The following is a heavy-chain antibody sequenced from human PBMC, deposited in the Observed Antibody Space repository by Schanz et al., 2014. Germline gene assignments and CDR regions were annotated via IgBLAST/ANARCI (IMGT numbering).Heavy chain of an antibody. CDR2: ISSGGGST. V-gene: IGHV3-23*01. CDR3: AKYRGYYRVSGSYRELEY. CDR1: GFTFSSYS. Sequence: EVQLMESGGGLVKPGGSLRLSCVASGFTFSSYSMNWVRQAPGKGLEWVSSISSGGGSTYYADSVKGRFTISRDNSKNTLYLQMKSLRPEDTAVYYCAKYRGYYRVSGSYRELEYWGQGTLVTVSS. D-gene: IGHD3-10*01. J-gene: IGHJ4*02.